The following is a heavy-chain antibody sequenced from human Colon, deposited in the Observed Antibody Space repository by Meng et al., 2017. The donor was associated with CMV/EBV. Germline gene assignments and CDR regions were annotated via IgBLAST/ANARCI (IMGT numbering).Heavy chain of an antibody. CDR2: IAWNGATT. J-gene: IGHJ4*02. V-gene: IGHV3-20*04. CDR1: GFRFDDFA. D-gene: IGHD2-21*01. CDR3: AKDYMSACDS. Sequence: LSCAAYGFRFDDFAMSGGRQVPGKGLEWVAGIAWNGATTQYSESVKGRFTVSRDNAKNSLYLQMNTLRDEDTALYYCAKDYMSACDSWGRGTLVTVS.